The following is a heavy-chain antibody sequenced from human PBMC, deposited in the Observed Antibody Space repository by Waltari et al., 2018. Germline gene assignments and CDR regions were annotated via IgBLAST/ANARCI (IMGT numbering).Heavy chain of an antibody. D-gene: IGHD3-16*01. CDR3: ARRFNL. CDR2: FNTGGHII. CDR1: GFTISDFE. J-gene: IGHJ6*02. V-gene: IGHV3-48*03. Sequence: EERLVESGGNLVQPGGSLRLSCAASGFTISDFEMNWVRRAPGKGLEWVSYFNTGGHIIYQAASVKDRFTIPRDNAKHSLYLQMDSLRVEDTAIYYCARRFNLWGPGTTVTVSS.